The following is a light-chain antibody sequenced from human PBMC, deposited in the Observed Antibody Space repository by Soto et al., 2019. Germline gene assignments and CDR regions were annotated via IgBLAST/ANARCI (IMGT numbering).Light chain of an antibody. J-gene: IGKJ1*01. CDR1: QSISSW. Sequence: DIQMTQSPSTLSASVGDRVTITCRASQSISSWLAWYQQKPGKAPKLLIYDASSLESGVPSRFSGSGSGTEFTLNISSLQPDDFATYYCQQYNSYSWTFSQGTKVEIK. V-gene: IGKV1-5*01. CDR2: DAS. CDR3: QQYNSYSWT.